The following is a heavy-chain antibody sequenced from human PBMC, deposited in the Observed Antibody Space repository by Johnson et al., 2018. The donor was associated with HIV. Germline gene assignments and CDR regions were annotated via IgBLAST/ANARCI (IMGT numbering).Heavy chain of an antibody. Sequence: VQLVESGGGVVRPGGSLRLSCAASGFTFDDYGMSWVRQAPGKGLEWVSGINWNGDVTGYADSVKGRFTISRDNAKNSLYLQMSRLRAEETALYFGAREWEYNDTSGYYDAYMGGAVDICGQGTMGTVSS. CDR2: INWNGDVT. J-gene: IGHJ3*02. V-gene: IGHV3-20*04. CDR3: AREWEYNDTSGYYDAYMGGAVDI. CDR1: GFTFDDYG. D-gene: IGHD3-22*01.